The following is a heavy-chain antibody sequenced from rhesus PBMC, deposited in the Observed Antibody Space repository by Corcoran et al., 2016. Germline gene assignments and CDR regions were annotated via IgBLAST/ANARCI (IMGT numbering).Heavy chain of an antibody. J-gene: IGHJ3*01. CDR2: INPGNDNT. V-gene: IGHV1-200*01. Sequence: QVQLVQSGAEVKKPGTSVRLSCKASGYTFTSYHIHWVRQAPGQVLEWMGWINPGNDNTGYKQKFQGRVTMTRDTSTSTAYMELNSLRSDDTAVYYCARYYSGSQGLDFWGQGLRVTVSS. D-gene: IGHD3-16*01. CDR1: GYTFTSYH. CDR3: ARYYSGSQGLDF.